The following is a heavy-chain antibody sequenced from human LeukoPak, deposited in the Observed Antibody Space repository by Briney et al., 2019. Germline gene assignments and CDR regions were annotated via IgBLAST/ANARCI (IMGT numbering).Heavy chain of an antibody. CDR2: INHSGGT. Sequence: SETLSLTCAVYGGSFSGYYWSWIRQPPGKGLEWIGEINHSGGTNYNPSLKSRVTISVDTSKNQFSLKLSSVTAADTAVYYCARGRVDIVVVPAAMSRYFDYWGQGTLVTVSS. CDR1: GGSFSGYY. CDR3: ARGRVDIVVVPAAMSRYFDY. D-gene: IGHD2-2*03. J-gene: IGHJ4*02. V-gene: IGHV4-34*01.